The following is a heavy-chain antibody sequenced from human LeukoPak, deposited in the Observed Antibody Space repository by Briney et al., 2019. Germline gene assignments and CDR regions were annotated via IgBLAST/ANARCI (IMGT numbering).Heavy chain of an antibody. CDR3: VRGDCSGVSCYLPEYFRH. V-gene: IGHV1-18*01. J-gene: IGHJ1*01. D-gene: IGHD2-15*01. CDR2: ISAYNGYK. CDR1: GYTLTSFS. Sequence: ASVKVSCKASGYTLTSFSISWARQAPGHGLEWMGRISAYNGYKDYAQKLQGRVTMTTDTSTNTAYMELRSLRSDDTAVYYCVRGDCSGVSCYLPEYFRHWGQGTLVTVSS.